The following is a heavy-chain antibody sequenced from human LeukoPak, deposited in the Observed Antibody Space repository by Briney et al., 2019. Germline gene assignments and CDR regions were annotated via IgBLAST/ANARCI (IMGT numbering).Heavy chain of an antibody. CDR3: ARDRYCGGDCYSNAFDI. CDR1: GFTFSSYS. J-gene: IGHJ3*02. D-gene: IGHD2-21*02. V-gene: IGHV3-48*02. CDR2: ISSSSTTI. Sequence: PRGSLRLSCAASGFTFSSYSMNWVRQAPGKGLEWVSYISSSSTTIYYADSLKGRFTISRDNGKNSLYLQMNSLRDEDTAVYYCARDRYCGGDCYSNAFDIWGQGTMVTVSS.